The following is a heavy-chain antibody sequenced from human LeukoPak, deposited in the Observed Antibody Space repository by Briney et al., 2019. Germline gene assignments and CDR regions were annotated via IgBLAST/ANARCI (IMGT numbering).Heavy chain of an antibody. CDR1: GYTFTGYY. CDR3: ARLSSGSYVDDAFDI. V-gene: IGHV1-2*02. CDR2: INPNSGGT. Sequence: VASVKVSCKASGYTFTGYYMHWVRQAPGQGLEWMGWINPNSGGTNYAQKFQGRVTMTRDTSISTAYMELSRLRSDDTAVYYCARLSSGSYVDDAFDIWGQGTMVTVSS. J-gene: IGHJ3*02. D-gene: IGHD1-26*01.